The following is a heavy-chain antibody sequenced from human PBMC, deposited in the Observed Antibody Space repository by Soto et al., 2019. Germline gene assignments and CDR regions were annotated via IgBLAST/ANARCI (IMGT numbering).Heavy chain of an antibody. D-gene: IGHD6-13*01. J-gene: IGHJ6*02. CDR3: AHSSMASSWYSHGLEV. V-gene: IGHV2-5*01. CDR2: IYCNDYK. CDR1: GFSANTSGGG. Sequence: SGPTLVNPTQTRTLTCTFSGFSANTSGGGVGWIRQTSGKDLECLALIYCNDYKRYSPSLKSSLTSTKDSSKKQEVLTMTNRDRLDTATYYCAHSSMASSWYSHGLEVWAQGTTIPVAS.